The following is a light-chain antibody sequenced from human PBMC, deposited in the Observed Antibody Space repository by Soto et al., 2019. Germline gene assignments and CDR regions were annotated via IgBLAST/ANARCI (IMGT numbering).Light chain of an antibody. CDR2: GAS. CDR3: QQRSNWPPIT. Sequence: MMMTQSPATLSVSPGERVSLSCRTSHSVNSHVAWYQQKPGQAPRLLLYGASTRATGIPVRFSGSGFGTDFTLTISSLEPEDFAVYYCQQRSNWPPITFGQGTRLENK. V-gene: IGKV3-11*01. CDR1: HSVNSH. J-gene: IGKJ5*01.